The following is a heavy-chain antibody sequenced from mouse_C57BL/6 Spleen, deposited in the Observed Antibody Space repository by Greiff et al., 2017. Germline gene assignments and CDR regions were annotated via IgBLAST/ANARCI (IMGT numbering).Heavy chain of an antibody. D-gene: IGHD1-1*01. J-gene: IGHJ2*01. CDR1: GFTFTDYY. CDR3: ARYYYGSSGIFDY. Sequence: EVKLVESGGGLVQPGGSLSLSCAASGFTFTDYYMSWVRQPPGKALEWLGFIRNKANGYTTEYSASVKGRFTISRDNSQSILYLQMNALRAEDSATYYCARYYYGSSGIFDYWGQGTTLTVSS. CDR2: IRNKANGYTT. V-gene: IGHV7-3*01.